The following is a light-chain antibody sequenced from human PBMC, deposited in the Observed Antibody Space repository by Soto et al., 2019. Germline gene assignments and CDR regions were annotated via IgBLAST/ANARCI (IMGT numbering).Light chain of an antibody. CDR3: QQYNNWPPYT. CDR1: QSVSTN. CDR2: DAS. V-gene: IGKV3-15*01. J-gene: IGKJ2*01. Sequence: EIVMTQSPATLSVPPGERATLSCRASQSVSTNLAWYQQKPGQAPRLLIYDASTRATGIPARFSGSGSGTEFTLTISSLQSEDFAGYYCQQYNNWPPYTFGQGTKRQSK.